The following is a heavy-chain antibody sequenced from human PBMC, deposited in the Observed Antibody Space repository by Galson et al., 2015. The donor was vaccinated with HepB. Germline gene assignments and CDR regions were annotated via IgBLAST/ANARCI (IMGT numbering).Heavy chain of an antibody. J-gene: IGHJ5*02. Sequence: SLRLSCAASGFTFSSYSMNWVRQAPGKGLEWVSSISSSSYIYYADSVKGRFTISRDNAKNSLYPQMNSLRAEDTAVYYCARDQGGTGWFDPWGQGTLVTVSS. CDR1: GFTFSSYS. CDR2: ISSSSYI. V-gene: IGHV3-21*01. D-gene: IGHD2-15*01. CDR3: ARDQGGTGWFDP.